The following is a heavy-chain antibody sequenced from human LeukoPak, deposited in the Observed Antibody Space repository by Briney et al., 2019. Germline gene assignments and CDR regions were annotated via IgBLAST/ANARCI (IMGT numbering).Heavy chain of an antibody. Sequence: PGGSLRLSCAASGFTFSSYGMHWVRQAPGKGLEWVAVISYDGSNKYYADSVKGRFTISRDNSKNTLYLQMNSLRAEDTAVYYCAKDSGYSSGWYQAGDYWGQGTLVTVSS. V-gene: IGHV3-30*18. CDR1: GFTFSSYG. CDR2: ISYDGSNK. D-gene: IGHD6-19*01. CDR3: AKDSGYSSGWYQAGDY. J-gene: IGHJ4*02.